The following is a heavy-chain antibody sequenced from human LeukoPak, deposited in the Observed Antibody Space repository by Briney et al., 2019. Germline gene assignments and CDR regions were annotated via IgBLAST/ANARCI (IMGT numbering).Heavy chain of an antibody. V-gene: IGHV3-7*01. Sequence: GGSLRLSCAASGFTLSSYWMSWVRQAPGKGLEWVANIKQDGSEKYYVDSVKGRFTISRDNVKNSLYLQMNSLRAEDTAVYYCAKDGVWFGELPYFDYWGQGTLVTVSS. D-gene: IGHD3-10*01. CDR3: AKDGVWFGELPYFDY. J-gene: IGHJ4*02. CDR2: IKQDGSEK. CDR1: GFTLSSYW.